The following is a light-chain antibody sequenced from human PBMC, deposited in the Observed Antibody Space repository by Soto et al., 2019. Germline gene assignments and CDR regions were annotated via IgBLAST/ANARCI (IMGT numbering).Light chain of an antibody. Sequence: QSALTQPPSASGSPGQSVTISCTGTSSDVGGYNYVSWYQQHPGKAPKLMIYEVSKRPSGVPDRFSGSKSGNTASLTVSGLQDEDEADYYCTSHAGTINLVFGGGTKLTVL. V-gene: IGLV2-8*01. CDR2: EVS. CDR1: SSDVGGYNY. CDR3: TSHAGTINLV. J-gene: IGLJ2*01.